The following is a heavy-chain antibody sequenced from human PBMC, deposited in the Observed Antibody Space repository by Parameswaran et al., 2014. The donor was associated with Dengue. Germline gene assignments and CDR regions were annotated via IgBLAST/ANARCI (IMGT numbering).Heavy chain of an antibody. CDR3: ARVSSEGIVVVPAATYYYYYGMDV. V-gene: IGHV3-30-3*01. D-gene: IGHD2-2*01. Sequence: VRQMPGKGLEWVAVISYDGSNKYYADSVKGRFTISRDYSKNTLYLQMNSLRAEDTAVYYCARVSSEGIVVVPAATYYYYYGMDVWGQGTTVTVSS. CDR2: ISYDGSNK. J-gene: IGHJ6*02.